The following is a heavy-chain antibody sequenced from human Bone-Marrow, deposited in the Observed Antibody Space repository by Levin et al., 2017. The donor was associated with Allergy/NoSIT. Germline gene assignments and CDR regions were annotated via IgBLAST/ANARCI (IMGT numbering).Heavy chain of an antibody. V-gene: IGHV1-2*02. J-gene: IGHJ4*02. D-gene: IGHD6-13*01. CDR3: ARGGTGSNDY. CDR1: GYTFTDYF. CDR2: IDPTRGDT. Sequence: GESLKISCTVSGYTFTDYFIHWVRQTPGQGLEWIGWIDPTRGDTKFAEKFHARVVLTRNSSISTAYMELGRLRSDDTALYYCARGGTGSNDYWGQGTLVTVSS.